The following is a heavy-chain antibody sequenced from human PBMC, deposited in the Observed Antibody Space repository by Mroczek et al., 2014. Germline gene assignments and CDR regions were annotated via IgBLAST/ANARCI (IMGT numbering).Heavy chain of an antibody. CDR1: GGSISSGDYY. CDR3: ASRPYYDSSGYYYGNNAFDI. V-gene: IGHV4-30-4*01. CDR2: IYYSGST. J-gene: IGHJ3*02. Sequence: QVQLQQWGPGLVKPSQTLSLTCTVSGGSISSGDYYWSWIRQPPGKGLEWIGYIYYSGSTYYNPSLKSRVTISVDTSKNQFSLKLSSVTAADTAVYYCASRPYYDSSGYYYGNNAFDIWGQGTMVTVSS. D-gene: IGHD3-22*01.